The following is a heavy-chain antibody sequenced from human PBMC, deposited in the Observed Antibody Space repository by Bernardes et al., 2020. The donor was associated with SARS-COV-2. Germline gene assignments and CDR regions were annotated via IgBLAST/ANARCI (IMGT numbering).Heavy chain of an antibody. V-gene: IGHV3-9*01. J-gene: IGHJ4*02. Sequence: LRLSCVASGFTFSNYLFSWFRQAPGQGLEWVSGISWNSGSIGYAASVKGRFTISRDNAKNSLYLQMNSLRPDDTALYYCAKDYETGELGIAVEGYCGHWGQGTLVTVSS. CDR1: GFTFSNYL. CDR2: ISWNSGSI. D-gene: IGHD6-19*01. CDR3: AKDYETGELGIAVEGYCGH.